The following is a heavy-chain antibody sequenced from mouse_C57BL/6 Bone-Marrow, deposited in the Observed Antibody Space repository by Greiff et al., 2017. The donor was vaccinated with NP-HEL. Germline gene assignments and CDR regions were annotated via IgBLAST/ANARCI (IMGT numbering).Heavy chain of an antibody. Sequence: VQLQQPGAELVKPGASVKLSCKASGYTFTSYWMHWVKQRPGQGLEWIGMIHPNSGSTNYNEKFKSKATLTVDKSSSTAYMQLSSLTSEDSAVYYCARTTVVEGDFDYWGQGTTLTVSS. D-gene: IGHD1-1*01. J-gene: IGHJ2*01. V-gene: IGHV1-64*01. CDR2: IHPNSGST. CDR3: ARTTVVEGDFDY. CDR1: GYTFTSYW.